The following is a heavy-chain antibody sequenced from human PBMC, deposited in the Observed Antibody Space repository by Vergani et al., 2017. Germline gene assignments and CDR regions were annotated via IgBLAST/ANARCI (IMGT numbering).Heavy chain of an antibody. Sequence: QITLKESGPTLVKPTQTLTLTCTFSGFSLNTRGVSVAWIRKPPGKALDWLALIYLNDVQHYSPSLNNRVTITKETSKNQVVLTMTNMDYVDTCTYYCVYSILECGTTGSFYPFYYYYYMDVWGKGTTVTVSS. D-gene: IGHD1-7*01. CDR2: IYLNDVQ. V-gene: IGHV2-5*04. J-gene: IGHJ6*03. CDR3: VYSILECGTTGSFYPFYYYYYMDV. CDR1: GFSLNTRGVS.